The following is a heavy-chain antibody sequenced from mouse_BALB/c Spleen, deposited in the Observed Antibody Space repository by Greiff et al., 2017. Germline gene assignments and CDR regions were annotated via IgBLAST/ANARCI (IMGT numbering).Heavy chain of an antibody. V-gene: IGHV1S81*02. J-gene: IGHJ3*01. CDR3: TRYDGYYHSWFAY. CDR1: GYTFTSYY. CDR2: INPSNGGT. D-gene: IGHD2-3*01. Sequence: QVQLQQSGAELVKPGASVKLSCKASGYTFTSYYMYWVKQRPGQGLEWIGEINPSNGGTNFNEKFKSKATLTVDKSSSTAYMQLSSLTSEDSAVYYCTRYDGYYHSWFAYWGQGTLVTVSA.